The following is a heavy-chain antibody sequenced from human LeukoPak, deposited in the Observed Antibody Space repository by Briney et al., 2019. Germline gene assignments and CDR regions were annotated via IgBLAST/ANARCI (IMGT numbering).Heavy chain of an antibody. D-gene: IGHD3-10*01. CDR3: AIDASRYYGSGSYYPKYYYYGMDV. CDR2: INPNSGGT. CDR1: GYTFTGYY. J-gene: IGHJ6*02. Sequence: ASVTVSCKASGYTFTGYYMHWVRQAPRQGLEWMGWINPNSGGTNYAQKFQGRVTMTRDTSISTAYMELSRLRSDDTAVYYCAIDASRYYGSGSYYPKYYYYGMDVWGQGTTVTVSS. V-gene: IGHV1-2*02.